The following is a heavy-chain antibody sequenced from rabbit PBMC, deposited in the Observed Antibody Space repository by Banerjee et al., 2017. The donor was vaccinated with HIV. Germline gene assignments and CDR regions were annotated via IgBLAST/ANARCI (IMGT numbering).Heavy chain of an antibody. CDR1: GFTLSSYW. J-gene: IGHJ6*01. Sequence: QSLEESGGDLVKPGASLTLTCTASGFTLSSYWMWWVRQAPGKGLEWIACIYTGSGSTYYASWAKGRFTISKTSSTTVTLQMTSLTAADTATYFCARDTGSSFSSYGMDLRGPGTLVTVS. CDR2: IYTGSGST. D-gene: IGHD8-1*01. CDR3: ARDTGSSFSSYGMDL. V-gene: IGHV1S40*01.